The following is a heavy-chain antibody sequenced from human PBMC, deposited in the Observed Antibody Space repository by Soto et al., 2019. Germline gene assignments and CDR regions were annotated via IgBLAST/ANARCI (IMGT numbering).Heavy chain of an antibody. D-gene: IGHD1-26*01. V-gene: IGHV3-49*03. Sequence: PGGSLRLSCTASGFTFGDYAMSWFRQAPGKGLEWVGFIRSKAYGGTTEYAASVKGRFTISRDDSKSIAYLQMNSLKTEDTAVYYCTRERAPIVGAAAFDYWGQGTLVTVS. CDR2: IRSKAYGGTT. J-gene: IGHJ4*02. CDR1: GFTFGDYA. CDR3: TRERAPIVGAAAFDY.